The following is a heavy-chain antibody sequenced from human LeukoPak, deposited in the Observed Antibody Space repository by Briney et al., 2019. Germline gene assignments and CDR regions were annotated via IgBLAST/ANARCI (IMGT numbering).Heavy chain of an antibody. J-gene: IGHJ6*03. V-gene: IGHV4-61*02. CDR2: IYTSGST. Sequence: SETLSLTCTVSGGSISSGSYYWSWIRQPAGKGLEWIGRIYTSGSTNYNASLKSRVTISVDTSKNQFSLKLSSVTAADTAVYYCARGDRSDSPYYYYYMDVWGKGTTVTVSS. D-gene: IGHD3-22*01. CDR1: GGSISSGSYY. CDR3: ARGDRSDSPYYYYYMDV.